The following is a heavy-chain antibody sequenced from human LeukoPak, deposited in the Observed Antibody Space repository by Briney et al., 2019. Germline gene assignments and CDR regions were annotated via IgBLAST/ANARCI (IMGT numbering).Heavy chain of an antibody. Sequence: ASVEDLRTGFGYTLCELCSELVPQAPGKGLEWMGGFDPEDGETIYAQKFQGRVTMTEDTSTDTAYMELSSLRSEDTAVYYCAAERGYLDGSRLAVDAFLFWRQGRMLTVSS. D-gene: IGHD1-26*01. CDR1: YTLCELC. V-gene: IGHV1-24*01. J-gene: IGHJ3*01. CDR3: AAERGYLDGSRLAVDAFLF. CDR2: FDPEDGET.